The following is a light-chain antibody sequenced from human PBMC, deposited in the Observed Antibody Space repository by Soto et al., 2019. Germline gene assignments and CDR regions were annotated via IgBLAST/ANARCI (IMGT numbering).Light chain of an antibody. Sequence: DIVLTQSPDSLAVSLGERATINCKSSQSVLYSSNNKNHLAWYQQKPGQPPKLLIYWASTRESGVPDRFSVSGSGKDFTLTIISLQAEDVAVYYCHQYYTTPPTFGPGTKVDIK. V-gene: IGKV4-1*01. CDR2: WAS. CDR1: QSVLYSSNNKNH. CDR3: HQYYTTPPT. J-gene: IGKJ3*01.